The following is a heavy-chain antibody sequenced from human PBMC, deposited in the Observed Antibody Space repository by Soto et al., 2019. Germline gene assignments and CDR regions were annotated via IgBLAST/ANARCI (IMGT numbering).Heavy chain of an antibody. V-gene: IGHV3-30*03. CDR2: ISFDGSEK. J-gene: IGHJ3*02. Sequence: QVQLVESGGGVVQPGRSLRLSCAASGFTFSIYGMHWVRHAPGKGLEWVAVISFDGSEKYYADSVKGRFHISRDSSKNTVYLPMHSLRVEDTAVYYCARDRRLYYSDAFDIWGQGTTVTVSS. CDR1: GFTFSIYG. CDR3: ARDRRLYYSDAFDI. D-gene: IGHD1-26*01.